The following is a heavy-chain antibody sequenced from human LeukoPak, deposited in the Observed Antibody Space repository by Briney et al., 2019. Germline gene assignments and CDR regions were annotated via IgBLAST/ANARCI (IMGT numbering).Heavy chain of an antibody. CDR2: IFYSGTT. D-gene: IGHD2-2*01. Sequence: PSETLSLTCTVSGGSINSNYWGWIRQPPGKGLDWIGYIFYSGTTNYNPSFKSRATLSVDTSKNQFSLNLSSVTAADTAVYYCARGSSTGFDYWGQGTLVTVSS. J-gene: IGHJ4*02. V-gene: IGHV4-59*01. CDR1: GGSINSNY. CDR3: ARGSSTGFDY.